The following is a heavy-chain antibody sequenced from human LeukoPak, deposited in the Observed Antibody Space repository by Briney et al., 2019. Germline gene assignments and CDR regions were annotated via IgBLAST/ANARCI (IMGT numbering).Heavy chain of an antibody. Sequence: ASVKVSCKASGYTFTSYGISWVRQAPGQGPEWMGWISAYNGNTNYAQKLQGRVTMTTDTSTSTAYMELRSLRSDDTAVYYCARSGVGGSRYYYYMDVWGKGTTVTVSS. CDR1: GYTFTSYG. CDR2: ISAYNGNT. D-gene: IGHD1-26*01. CDR3: ARSGVGGSRYYYYMDV. V-gene: IGHV1-18*01. J-gene: IGHJ6*03.